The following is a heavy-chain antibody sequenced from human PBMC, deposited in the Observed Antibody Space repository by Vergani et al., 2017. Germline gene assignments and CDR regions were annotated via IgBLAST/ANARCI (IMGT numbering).Heavy chain of an antibody. V-gene: IGHV3-30*02. J-gene: IGHJ6*02. Sequence: VRLLESGGGVVQPGGSLRLSCTLSGFTLNTYGIHWVRQAPGKGLEWVSFIRYDGSSEYYGDSVKGRFTISRDKSQNTVNLQMNSLRTEDTAVYFCANSVIAGNVGVAYFGMDVWGRGTTVTVSS. CDR3: ANSVIAGNVGVAYFGMDV. CDR2: IRYDGSSE. CDR1: GFTLNTYG. D-gene: IGHD2/OR15-2a*01.